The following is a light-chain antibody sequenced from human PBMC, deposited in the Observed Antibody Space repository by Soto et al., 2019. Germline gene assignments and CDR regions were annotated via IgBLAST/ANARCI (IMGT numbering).Light chain of an antibody. V-gene: IGLV1-47*02. J-gene: IGLJ1*01. CDR2: SNN. CDR1: SSNIGSNY. CDR3: AAWDDSLSGPVYV. Sequence: QSVLTQPPSASGTPGQRVNISCSGSSSNIGSNYVYWYQQLPGTAPKLLIYSNNQRPSGVPDRFSGSKSGTSASLAISGLRSEDEADYYCAAWDDSLSGPVYVFGTGTKVTVL.